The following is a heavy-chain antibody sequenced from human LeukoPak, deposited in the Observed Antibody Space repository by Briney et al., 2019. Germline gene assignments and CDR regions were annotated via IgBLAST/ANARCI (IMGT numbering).Heavy chain of an antibody. V-gene: IGHV5-51*01. CDR3: ARWGGYCSGGSCYPLYYFDS. J-gene: IGHJ4*02. Sequence: GESLKISCKGSGYSFATYWIGWVRQMPGKGLEWMGIIHPPDSDTRYSPSFQGQVTISADKSISTAYLQWNSLKASDTAMYYCARWGGYCSGGSCYPLYYFDSWGQGTLVNVPS. D-gene: IGHD2-15*01. CDR1: GYSFATYW. CDR2: IHPPDSDT.